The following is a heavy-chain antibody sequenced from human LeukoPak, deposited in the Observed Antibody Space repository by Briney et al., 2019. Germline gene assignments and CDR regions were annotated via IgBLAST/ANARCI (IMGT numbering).Heavy chain of an antibody. CDR3: ARDSGSSWYFFDY. CDR1: GFTFSSYW. V-gene: IGHV3-7*01. Sequence: GRSLRLSCAASGFTFSSYWMTWVRQAPGKGLEWVANIKQDGSEKYYVDSVKGRFTISRDNAKNSLYLQMNSLRAEDTAVYYCARDSGSSWYFFDYWGQGTLVTVSS. CDR2: IKQDGSEK. J-gene: IGHJ4*02. D-gene: IGHD6-13*01.